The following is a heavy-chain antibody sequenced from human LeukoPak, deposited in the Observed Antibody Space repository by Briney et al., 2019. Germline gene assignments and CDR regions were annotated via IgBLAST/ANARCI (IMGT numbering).Heavy chain of an antibody. V-gene: IGHV3-23*01. Sequence: GGSLRLSCAASGFTFHNYAMNWVRQAPGKGLEWVAPISGRGGSTYYADSVKGRFTISRDNSKNTLYLQMSSLRVEDTAGYYCAKQDPLHDYYFDDWGQGTLVTVSS. CDR1: GFTFHNYA. J-gene: IGHJ4*02. D-gene: IGHD1-1*01. CDR3: AKQDPLHDYYFDD. CDR2: ISGRGGST.